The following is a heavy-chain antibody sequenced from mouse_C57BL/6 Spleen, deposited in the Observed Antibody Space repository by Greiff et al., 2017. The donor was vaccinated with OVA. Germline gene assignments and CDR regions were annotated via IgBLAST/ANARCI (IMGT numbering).Heavy chain of an antibody. D-gene: IGHD1-1*01. Sequence: EVMLVESGGGLVKPGGSLKLSCAASGFTFSDYGMHWVRQAPEKGLEWVAYISSGSSTIYYADTVKGRFTISRDNAKNTLFLQMTSLRSEDTAMYYCARNRYDGSSSYYAMDYWGQGTSVTVSS. V-gene: IGHV5-17*01. J-gene: IGHJ4*01. CDR2: ISSGSSTI. CDR3: ARNRYDGSSSYYAMDY. CDR1: GFTFSDYG.